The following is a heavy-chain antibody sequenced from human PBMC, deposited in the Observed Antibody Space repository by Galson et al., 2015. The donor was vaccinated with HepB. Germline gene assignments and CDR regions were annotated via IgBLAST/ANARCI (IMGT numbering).Heavy chain of an antibody. CDR3: ARNEIGGNYGGNSGRGTGYFDY. V-gene: IGHV3-30-3*01. CDR1: GFTFSSYA. D-gene: IGHD4-23*01. CDR2: ISYDGSNK. Sequence: SLRLSCAASGFTFSSYAMHWVRQAPGKGLEWVAVISYDGSNKYYADSVKGRFTISRDNSKNTLYLQMNSLRAEDTAVYYCARNEIGGNYGGNSGRGTGYFDYWGQGTLVTASS. J-gene: IGHJ4*02.